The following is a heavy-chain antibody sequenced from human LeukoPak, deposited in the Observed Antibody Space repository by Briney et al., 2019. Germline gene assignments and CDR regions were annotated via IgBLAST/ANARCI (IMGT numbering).Heavy chain of an antibody. D-gene: IGHD3-10*01. J-gene: IGHJ4*02. CDR3: VRFGTGFDY. Sequence: GGSLRLSCAASGFTFSSYGMYWVRQAPGKGLEWVSSISTYSSYRNYADSVKGRFTISRDNAENSLFLHMNSLRAEDTAVYYCVRFGTGFDYWGQGTLVTVSS. CDR2: ISTYSSYR. CDR1: GFTFSSYG. V-gene: IGHV3-21*01.